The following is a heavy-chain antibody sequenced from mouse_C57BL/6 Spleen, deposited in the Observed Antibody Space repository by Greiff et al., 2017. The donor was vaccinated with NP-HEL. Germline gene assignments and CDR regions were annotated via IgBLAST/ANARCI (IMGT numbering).Heavy chain of an antibody. Sequence: VQLQQSGAELVRSGASVKLSCTASGFNIKDYYMHWVKQRPEQGLEWIGWIDPENGDTEYAPKFQGKATMTADTSSNTAYLQLSSLTSEDTAVYYCNAFGNYDWFAYWGQGTLVTVSA. CDR1: GFNIKDYY. V-gene: IGHV14-4*02. D-gene: IGHD2-1*01. CDR2: IDPENGDT. CDR3: NAFGNYDWFAY. J-gene: IGHJ3*01.